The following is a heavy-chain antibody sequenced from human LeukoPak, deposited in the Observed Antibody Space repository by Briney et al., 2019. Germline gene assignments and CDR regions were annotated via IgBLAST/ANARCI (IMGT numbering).Heavy chain of an antibody. Sequence: PGGSLRLSCAASGFTFSSYAMSWVRQAPGKGLEWVSAISGSGGSTYYEDSVKGRFTISRDNSKNTLYLQMNSLRAEDTAVYYCAKGRPTYDYYDSSGVFDYWGQGTLVTVSS. CDR2: ISGSGGST. CDR3: AKGRPTYDYYDSSGVFDY. CDR1: GFTFSSYA. D-gene: IGHD3-22*01. V-gene: IGHV3-23*01. J-gene: IGHJ4*02.